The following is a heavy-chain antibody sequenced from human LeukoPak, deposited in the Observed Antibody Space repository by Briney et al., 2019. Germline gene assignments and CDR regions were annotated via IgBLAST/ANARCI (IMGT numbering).Heavy chain of an antibody. D-gene: IGHD4-11*01. CDR2: IYYSGST. CDR1: GGSISSSTYY. CDR3: ARPGASKTLYYFDY. Sequence: PSETLSFTCTVSGGSISSSTYYWGWIRQPPGKGLEWIGSIYYSGSTYYNPSLKSRVTISVDTSKNQFSLKLSSVTAADTAVYYCARPGASKTLYYFDYWGQGTLVTVSS. V-gene: IGHV4-39*01. J-gene: IGHJ4*02.